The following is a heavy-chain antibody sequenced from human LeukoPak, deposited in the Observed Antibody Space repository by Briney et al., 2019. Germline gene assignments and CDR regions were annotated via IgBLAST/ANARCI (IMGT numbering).Heavy chain of an antibody. Sequence: GGSLRLSCAASGFTFSSYEMNWVRQAPGKGLEWVSYISSSGSTIYYADSVKGRFTISRDNAKNSLYLQMNSLRAEDTAVYYCARGGYNWNDGFDYWGQGTMVTVSS. CDR3: ARGGYNWNDGFDY. J-gene: IGHJ4*02. CDR1: GFTFSSYE. V-gene: IGHV3-48*03. D-gene: IGHD1-20*01. CDR2: ISSSGSTI.